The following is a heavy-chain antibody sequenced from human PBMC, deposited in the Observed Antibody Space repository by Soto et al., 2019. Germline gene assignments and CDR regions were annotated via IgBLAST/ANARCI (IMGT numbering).Heavy chain of an antibody. V-gene: IGHV4-59*01. Sequence: LSLTCTVSGGPISSYYWSWIRQPPGKGLEWIGYIYYSGSTNYNPSLKSRVTISVDTSKNQFSLKLSSVTAADTAVYYCARRWGTSIDSWGQGTLVTV. CDR3: ARRWGTSIDS. D-gene: IGHD7-27*01. CDR2: IYYSGST. J-gene: IGHJ4*02. CDR1: GGPISSYY.